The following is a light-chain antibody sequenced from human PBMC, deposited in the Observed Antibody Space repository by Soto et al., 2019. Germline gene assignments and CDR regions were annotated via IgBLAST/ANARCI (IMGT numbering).Light chain of an antibody. CDR3: QKYNSYSEA. J-gene: IGKJ1*01. CDR2: AAS. V-gene: IGKV1-27*01. CDR1: QTISSW. Sequence: DIQMTQSPSTLSGSVGDRVTITCRASQTISSWLAWYQQKPGKAPKLLIYAASTLQSGVPSRFSGSGSGTDFTLTISSLQPEDVATYYCQKYNSYSEAFGQGTKVDI.